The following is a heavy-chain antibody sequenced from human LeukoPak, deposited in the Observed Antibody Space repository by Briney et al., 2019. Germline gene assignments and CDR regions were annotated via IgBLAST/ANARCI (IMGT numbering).Heavy chain of an antibody. CDR2: ITGSGANT. CDR3: AQWGDFDVLTGYYVPDF. Sequence: PGGSLRLSCAASGFTITNYAMSWVRQAPGKGLEWVSAITGSGANTYYADSVKGRFTISRDNSKNTPYLQMNSLRAEDTAVYYCAQWGDFDVLTGYYVPDFWGQGTLVTVSS. D-gene: IGHD3-9*01. V-gene: IGHV3-23*01. CDR1: GFTITNYA. J-gene: IGHJ4*02.